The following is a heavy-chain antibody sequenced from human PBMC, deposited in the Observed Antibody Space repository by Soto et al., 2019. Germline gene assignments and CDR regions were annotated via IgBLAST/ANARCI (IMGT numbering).Heavy chain of an antibody. CDR3: ARDIPGDFWSGYYENWFDP. CDR2: IIPIFGTA. D-gene: IGHD3-3*01. J-gene: IGHJ5*02. Sequence: SVKVSCKASGGTFSSYAISWVRQAPGQGLEWMGGIIPIFGTANYAQKFQGRVTITADKSTSTAYMELSSLRSEDTAVYYCARDIPGDFWSGYYENWFDPWGQGTLVTVSS. CDR1: GGTFSSYA. V-gene: IGHV1-69*06.